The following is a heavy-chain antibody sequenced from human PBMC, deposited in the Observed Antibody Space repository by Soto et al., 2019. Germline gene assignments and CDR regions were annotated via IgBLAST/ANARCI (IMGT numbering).Heavy chain of an antibody. CDR2: ISWNSGSI. J-gene: IGHJ4*02. CDR3: AKAVSDRMIVVNFDY. V-gene: IGHV3-9*01. Sequence: GGSLRLSCAASGFTFDDYAMHWVRQAPGKGLEWVSGISWNSGSIGYADSVKGRFTISRDNAKNSLYLQMNSLRAEDTALYYCAKAVSDRMIVVNFDYWGQGTLVTVSS. CDR1: GFTFDDYA. D-gene: IGHD3-22*01.